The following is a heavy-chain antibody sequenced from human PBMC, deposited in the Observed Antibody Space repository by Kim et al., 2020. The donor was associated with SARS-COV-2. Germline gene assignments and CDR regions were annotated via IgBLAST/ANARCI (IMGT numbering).Heavy chain of an antibody. CDR3: TMAAGYFDWLLPVDY. J-gene: IGHJ4*02. CDR2: IRTKAYGGTT. Sequence: GGSLRLSCSASGFTFGDYAMSWFRQAPGKGLEWVAFIRTKAYGGTTEYAASVKGRFTISRDDSKSIAYLQMNSLKTEDTAVYYCTMAAGYFDWLLPVDYWGQGTLVTVSS. V-gene: IGHV3-49*03. CDR1: GFTFGDYA. D-gene: IGHD3-9*01.